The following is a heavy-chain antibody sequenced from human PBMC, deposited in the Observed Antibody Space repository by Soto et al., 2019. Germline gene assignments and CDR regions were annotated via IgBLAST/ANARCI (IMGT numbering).Heavy chain of an antibody. Sequence: PSETLSLTCSVSGGSISSYYWSWIRQPPGKGLEWIGYIYYTGSTNYNPSLKSRVTISVDTSKNQFSLKLSSVTAADTAVYYCARTDYDFWSGYSTFTWFDPWGQGTLVTVSS. CDR2: IYYTGST. V-gene: IGHV4-59*08. CDR1: GGSISSYY. D-gene: IGHD3-3*01. CDR3: ARTDYDFWSGYSTFTWFDP. J-gene: IGHJ5*02.